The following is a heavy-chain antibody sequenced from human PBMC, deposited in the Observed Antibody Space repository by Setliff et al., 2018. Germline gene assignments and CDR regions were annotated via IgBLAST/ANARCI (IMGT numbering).Heavy chain of an antibody. CDR2: ISNGGGAV. Sequence: GESLKISCVAPGFTFSNYEFNWVRQAPGKGLEWISYISNGGGAVKYADSVKGRFTISRDNAKSSLYLQMNSLRAEDTAVYYCARDQGSYGYRAFDSWGQGALVTVSS. CDR3: ARDQGSYGYRAFDS. D-gene: IGHD3-16*01. J-gene: IGHJ4*02. CDR1: GFTFSNYE. V-gene: IGHV3-48*03.